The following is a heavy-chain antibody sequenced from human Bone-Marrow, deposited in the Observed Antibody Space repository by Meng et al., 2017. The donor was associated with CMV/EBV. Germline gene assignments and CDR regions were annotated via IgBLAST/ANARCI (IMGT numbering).Heavy chain of an antibody. CDR1: GFPFTRYA. Sequence: CAASGFPFTRYAMPWVRQAPGKGLAWVAVISYDGSNKYYADSVTGRFTISRDNSKNTLYLQMNSLRPEDTAVYYCAREGSGWGFDYWGQGTLVTISS. J-gene: IGHJ4*02. CDR3: AREGSGWGFDY. CDR2: ISYDGSNK. D-gene: IGHD6-19*01. V-gene: IGHV3-30-3*01.